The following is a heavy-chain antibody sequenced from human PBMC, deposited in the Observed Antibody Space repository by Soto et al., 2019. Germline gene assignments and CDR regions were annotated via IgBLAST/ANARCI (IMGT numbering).Heavy chain of an antibody. V-gene: IGHV5-51*01. Sequence: GESLKISCKGSGYSFTTYWIGWVRQMPGKGLEWMGIISPGGSDTRYSPSFQSRVTISADKSISTAYLQWSSLKASDTAMYYCARTSASDYYYYGKDVWGQGTTVTVSS. J-gene: IGHJ6*02. CDR1: GYSFTTYW. CDR3: ARTSASDYYYYGKDV. CDR2: ISPGGSDT.